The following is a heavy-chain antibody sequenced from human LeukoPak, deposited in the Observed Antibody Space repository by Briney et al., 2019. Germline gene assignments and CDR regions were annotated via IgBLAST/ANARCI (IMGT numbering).Heavy chain of an antibody. CDR3: AKDREAYYDFWSGYHPALDV. V-gene: IGHV3-23*01. J-gene: IGHJ6*02. D-gene: IGHD3-3*01. CDR1: GFTFSSYA. Sequence: GGSLRLSCAASGFTFSSYAMSWVRQAPGKGLEWVSAISGGGGSTYYADSVKGRFTISRDSSKNTLYLQMSSLRAEDTAVYYCAKDREAYYDFWSGYHPALDVWGQGTTVTVSS. CDR2: ISGGGGST.